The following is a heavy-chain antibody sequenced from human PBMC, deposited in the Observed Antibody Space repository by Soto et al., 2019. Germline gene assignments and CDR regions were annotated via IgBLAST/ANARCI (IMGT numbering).Heavy chain of an antibody. V-gene: IGHV3-23*01. CDR1: GFTFSSYA. J-gene: IGHJ4*02. CDR2: ISGSGGST. D-gene: IGHD1-26*01. CDR3: ARRGSGSYYDY. Sequence: EVQLLESGGGLVQPGGSLRLSCAASGFTFSSYAMRWVRQAPVKGLAWVLAISGSGGSTYYADSVKGRFTISRDNSKNTLYLQMNSLRAEDTAVYYCARRGSGSYYDYWGQGTLVTVSS.